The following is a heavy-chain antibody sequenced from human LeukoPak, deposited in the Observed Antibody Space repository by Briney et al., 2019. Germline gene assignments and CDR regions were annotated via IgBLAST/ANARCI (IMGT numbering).Heavy chain of an antibody. J-gene: IGHJ5*02. CDR2: INPSGGST. CDR3: ARDLYGSGSYRVPWFDP. Sequence: ASVKVSCKASGYTFTSYYMHWVRQAPGQGLEWMGLINPSGGSTSYAQKFQGRVTMTRDTSTSTVYMELSSLRSEDTAVYYCARDLYGSGSYRVPWFDPWGQGTLVTVSS. V-gene: IGHV1-46*01. D-gene: IGHD3-10*01. CDR1: GYTFTSYY.